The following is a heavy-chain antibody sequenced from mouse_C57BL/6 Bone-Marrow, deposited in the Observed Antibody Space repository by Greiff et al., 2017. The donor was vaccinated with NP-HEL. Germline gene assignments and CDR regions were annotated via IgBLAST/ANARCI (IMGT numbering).Heavy chain of an antibody. CDR2: ISYDGSN. J-gene: IGHJ2*01. CDR3: ARGISRFDY. CDR1: GYSITSGYY. Sequence: DVQLQESGPGLVKPSQSLSLTCSVTGYSITSGYYWNWIRQFPGNKLEWMGYISYDGSNNYNPSLKNRISITRDPSKNQFFLKLNSVTTEDTATYYCARGISRFDYWGQGTTLTVSS. V-gene: IGHV3-6*01.